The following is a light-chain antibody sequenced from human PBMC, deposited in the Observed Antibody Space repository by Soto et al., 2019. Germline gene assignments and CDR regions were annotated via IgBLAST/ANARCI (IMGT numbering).Light chain of an antibody. CDR1: QNIKKF. CDR2: TAS. Sequence: DLQMTQSPTSLSAPVGDSVTITCRASQNIKKFLNWYQQKPGTAPKLLIYTASSVQDGFPSRFSGSGSGTDFILTISNLQPEDFATYSCQQAFSAPLTFGGGTRVEI. J-gene: IGKJ4*01. CDR3: QQAFSAPLT. V-gene: IGKV1-39*01.